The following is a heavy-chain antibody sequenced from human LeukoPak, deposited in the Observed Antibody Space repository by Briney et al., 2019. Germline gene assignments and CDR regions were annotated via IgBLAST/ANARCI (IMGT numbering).Heavy chain of an antibody. CDR2: FDPSDSES. Sequence: GESLKISCKGSGYSITSYWVTWVRQISGKGLEWMGSFDPSDSESKYSPSFQGHVTISADKSISTGYLQWSSLKASDTAMYYCARLSQDYSANWFDPWGQGTLVTVSS. CDR1: GYSITSYW. J-gene: IGHJ5*02. V-gene: IGHV5-10-1*01. CDR3: ARLSQDYSANWFDP. D-gene: IGHD4-11*01.